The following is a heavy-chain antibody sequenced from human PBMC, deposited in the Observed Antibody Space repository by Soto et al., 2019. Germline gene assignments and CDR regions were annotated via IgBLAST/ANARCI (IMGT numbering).Heavy chain of an antibody. CDR2: IYYSGTT. Sequence: QVQLQESGPGQVKPSQTLFLTCAVSGGSMSSGGYFWTWIRQHPGKGLEWIGSIYYSGTTHYNPSLKIRFPMSVDTSKNQFSMKLNSVTAADTAVYYCARAYCSAGICSSLDFWGQGTLVTVSS. CDR3: ARAYCSAGICSSLDF. V-gene: IGHV4-31*11. D-gene: IGHD2-15*01. J-gene: IGHJ4*02. CDR1: GGSMSSGGYF.